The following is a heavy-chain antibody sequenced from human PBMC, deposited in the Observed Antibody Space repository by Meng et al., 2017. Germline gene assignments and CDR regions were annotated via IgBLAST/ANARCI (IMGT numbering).Heavy chain of an antibody. CDR3: ARAFSGEPDDY. CDR1: GFTFSSYA. Sequence: GESLKISCAASGFTFSSYAMHWVRQAPGKGLEYVSAISSNGGSTYYADSVKGRFTISRDNSKNTLYLQMGSLRAEDMAVYYCARAFSGEPDDYWGQGTTVTVSS. V-gene: IGHV3-64*02. CDR2: ISSNGGST. D-gene: IGHD3-10*01. J-gene: IGHJ4*02.